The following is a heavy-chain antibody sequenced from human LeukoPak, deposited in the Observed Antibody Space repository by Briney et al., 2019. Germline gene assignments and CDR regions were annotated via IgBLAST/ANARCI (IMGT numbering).Heavy chain of an antibody. Sequence: GGSLRLSCAASGFTFSTYGMHWVRQAPGKGLEWVALIWYDGSNKYYADSVKGRFTVSRDNSKNTLYLQMNSLRAEDTAVYYCAKDLRYYDFWSGLADYWGQGTLVTVSS. V-gene: IGHV3-33*06. CDR3: AKDLRYYDFWSGLADY. D-gene: IGHD3-3*01. CDR1: GFTFSTYG. CDR2: IWYDGSNK. J-gene: IGHJ4*02.